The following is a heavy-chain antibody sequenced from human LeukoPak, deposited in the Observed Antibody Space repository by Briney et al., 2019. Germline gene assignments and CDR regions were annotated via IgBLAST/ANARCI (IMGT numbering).Heavy chain of an antibody. Sequence: GSSLKVSCKASGGTFSSYAISWVRQAPGQGLEWMGGIIPIFGTANYAQKFQGRVTITAGESTSTAYMELSSLRSEDTAVYYCAGEGIAAAGIGYYYYGMDVWGQGTTVTVSS. CDR2: IIPIFGTA. CDR3: AGEGIAAAGIGYYYYGMDV. V-gene: IGHV1-69*01. J-gene: IGHJ6*02. D-gene: IGHD6-13*01. CDR1: GGTFSSYA.